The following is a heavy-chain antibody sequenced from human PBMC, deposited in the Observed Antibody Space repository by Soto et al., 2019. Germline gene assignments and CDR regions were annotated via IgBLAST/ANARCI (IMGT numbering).Heavy chain of an antibody. V-gene: IGHV4-59*08. J-gene: IGHJ5*02. Sequence: QVQLQESGPGLVKPSETLSLTCTVSGGSISSYYWSWIRQPPVKGLEWIGYIYYSGSTNYNPSLKSRVTISVDTSKYQFSLKLSSVTAADPAVYYCALGKYQLLPGDNWFDPWGQGTLVTVSS. D-gene: IGHD2-2*01. CDR2: IYYSGST. CDR1: GGSISSYY. CDR3: ALGKYQLLPGDNWFDP.